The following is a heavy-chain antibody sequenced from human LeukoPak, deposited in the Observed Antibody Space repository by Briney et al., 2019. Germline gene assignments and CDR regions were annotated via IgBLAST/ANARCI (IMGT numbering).Heavy chain of an antibody. CDR2: IYYSGST. Sequence: PSETLSLTCAVYGGSFSGYYWSWIRQPPGKGLEWIGYIYYSGSTNYNPSLKSRVTISVDTSKNQFSLKLSSVTAADTAVYYCARGIGDFWSGYRPHDDAFDIWGQGTMVTVSS. CDR1: GGSFSGYY. D-gene: IGHD3-3*01. J-gene: IGHJ3*02. V-gene: IGHV4-59*01. CDR3: ARGIGDFWSGYRPHDDAFDI.